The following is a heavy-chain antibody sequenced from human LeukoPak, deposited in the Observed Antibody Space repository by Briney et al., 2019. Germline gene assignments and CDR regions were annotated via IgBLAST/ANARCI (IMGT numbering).Heavy chain of an antibody. CDR2: IWYDGSNK. D-gene: IGHD1-14*01. CDR3: AREDAAEDAFDI. Sequence: GSLRLSCAASGFTFSSYAMHWVRQAPGKGLEWVAVIWYDGSNKYYADSVKGRFTISRDNSKNTLYLQMNSLRAEDTAVYYCAREDAAEDAFDIWGQGTMVTVSS. CDR1: GFTFSSYA. J-gene: IGHJ3*02. V-gene: IGHV3-33*01.